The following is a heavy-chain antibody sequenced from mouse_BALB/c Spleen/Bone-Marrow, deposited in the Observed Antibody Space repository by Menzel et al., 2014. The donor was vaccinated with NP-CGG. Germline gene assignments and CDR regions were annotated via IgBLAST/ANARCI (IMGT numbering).Heavy chain of an antibody. Sequence: VQLKQSGPELVKPGASVKISCKTSGYTFTEYTMHWVKQSHGKSLERIGGINPNNGGTIYNQKFKGKATLTVDKSSSTAYMELRSLTTEDSAVYYCAREDYGYNYVMDYWGQGTSVTVSS. D-gene: IGHD1-2*01. CDR2: INPNNGGT. V-gene: IGHV1-18*01. CDR3: AREDYGYNYVMDY. CDR1: GYTFTEYT. J-gene: IGHJ4*01.